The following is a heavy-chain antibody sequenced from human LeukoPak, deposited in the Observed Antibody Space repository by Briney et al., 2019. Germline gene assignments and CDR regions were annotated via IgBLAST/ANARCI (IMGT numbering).Heavy chain of an antibody. D-gene: IGHD3-9*01. V-gene: IGHV1-8*01. CDR3: ARSPTPTYYDILTCYVY. Sequence: ASVKVSCKASGYTFTSYDINWVRQATGQGLEWMGWMNPNSGNTGYAQKFQGRVTMTRNTSISTAYMELSSLRSEDTAVYYCARSPTPTYYDILTCYVYWGQGTLVTVSS. CDR2: MNPNSGNT. J-gene: IGHJ4*02. CDR1: GYTFTSYD.